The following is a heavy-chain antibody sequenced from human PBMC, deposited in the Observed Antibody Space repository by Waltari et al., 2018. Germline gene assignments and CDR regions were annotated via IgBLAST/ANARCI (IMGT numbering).Heavy chain of an antibody. CDR1: GFTCSRYG. D-gene: IGHD2-15*01. CDR2: ILYDGSNT. J-gene: IGHJ4*02. CDR3: ARQGHTSYSCPADY. V-gene: IGHV3-33*01. Sequence: QVQRVESGGGGVKPGRALRVSCAESGFTCSRYGMRWVGQAPGKGLEWVAVILYDGSNTYYADSVKGRFTISTDNSQITLYLQMTSLRSEDTAVYYCARQGHTSYSCPADYWGQGTLVTVSS.